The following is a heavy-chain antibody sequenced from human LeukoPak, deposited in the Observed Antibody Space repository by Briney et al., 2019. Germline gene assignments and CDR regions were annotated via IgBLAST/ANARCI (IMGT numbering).Heavy chain of an antibody. V-gene: IGHV4-30-4*08. D-gene: IGHD2-2*01. J-gene: IGHJ4*02. CDR3: ARARVVPAAAPRYYFDY. CDR1: GGSISSGDYY. Sequence: ASETLSLTCTVSGGSISSGDYYWSWIRQPPGKGLEWIGYIYYSGSTHYNPSLKSRVTISVDTSENQFSLKLSSVTAADTAVYYCARARVVPAAAPRYYFDYWGQGTLVTVSS. CDR2: IYYSGST.